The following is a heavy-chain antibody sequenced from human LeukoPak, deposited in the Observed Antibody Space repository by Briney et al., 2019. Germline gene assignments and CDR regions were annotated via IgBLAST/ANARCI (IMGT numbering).Heavy chain of an antibody. V-gene: IGHV4-59*01. Sequence: PSETLSLTCTVSGGPISSYYWSWIRQPPGKGLEWIGYIYYSGSTNYNPSLKSRVTISVDTSKNQFSLKLSSVTAADTAVYYCARARGGIAAAGAQIDYWGQGTLVTVSS. CDR1: GGPISSYY. CDR3: ARARGGIAAAGAQIDY. D-gene: IGHD6-13*01. CDR2: IYYSGST. J-gene: IGHJ4*02.